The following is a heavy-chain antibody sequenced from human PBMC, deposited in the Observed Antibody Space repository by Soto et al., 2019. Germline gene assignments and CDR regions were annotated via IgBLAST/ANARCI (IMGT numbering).Heavy chain of an antibody. Sequence: SETLSLTCAVSGYSISSSNWWGWIRQPPGKGLEWIGYISYSGTTSYSPSLKSRVAISLDTSKNQFSLSLSSVTAADTAVYYCARGRGYSYGLDPWGQGTLVTVSS. CDR2: ISYSGTT. D-gene: IGHD5-18*01. V-gene: IGHV4-28*03. CDR3: ARGRGYSYGLDP. J-gene: IGHJ5*02. CDR1: GYSISSSNW.